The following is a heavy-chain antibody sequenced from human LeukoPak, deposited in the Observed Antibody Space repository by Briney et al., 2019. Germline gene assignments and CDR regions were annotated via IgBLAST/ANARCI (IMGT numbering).Heavy chain of an antibody. Sequence: ASMKVSCKASGYTFTGFYMHWVRQAPGQGLEWMGWINPNSGGTNYAQKFQGRVTMTRDTSISTAYMELSRLRSDDTAVYYCARVQRYFDWLLSHDAFGIWGQGTMVTVSS. D-gene: IGHD3-9*01. CDR3: ARVQRYFDWLLSHDAFGI. J-gene: IGHJ3*02. CDR1: GYTFTGFY. V-gene: IGHV1-2*02. CDR2: INPNSGGT.